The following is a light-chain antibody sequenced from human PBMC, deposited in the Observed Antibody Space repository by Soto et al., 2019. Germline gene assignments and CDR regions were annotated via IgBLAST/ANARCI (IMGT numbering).Light chain of an antibody. V-gene: IGLV1-44*01. Sequence: QSVLTQPPSASGTPGQRVTISCSGTSSNIGSNTVNWYQQLPGAAPKLLIWITDQRPSGVPDRFSGSKSGTSASLAINGLQSEDEAEYYCATWDDSLNVPVFGEGTKLTVL. CDR3: ATWDDSLNVPV. J-gene: IGLJ3*02. CDR2: ITD. CDR1: SSNIGSNT.